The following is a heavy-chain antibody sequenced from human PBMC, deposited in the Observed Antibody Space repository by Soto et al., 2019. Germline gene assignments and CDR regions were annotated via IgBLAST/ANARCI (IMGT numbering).Heavy chain of an antibody. CDR2: ISSSASTI. D-gene: IGHD6-13*01. Sequence: SLRLSCAASGFTFSSYEMNWVRQAPGKGLEWVSYISSSASTIYYADSVKGRFTISRDNAKNSLYLQMNSLRADDMAIYYCARGGRAPATNWFDPWGQGTLVTVSS. CDR3: ARGGRAPATNWFDP. V-gene: IGHV3-48*03. CDR1: GFTFSSYE. J-gene: IGHJ5*02.